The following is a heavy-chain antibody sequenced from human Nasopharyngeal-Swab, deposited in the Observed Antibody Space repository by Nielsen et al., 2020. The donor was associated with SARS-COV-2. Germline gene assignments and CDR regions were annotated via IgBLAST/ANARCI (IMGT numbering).Heavy chain of an antibody. CDR2: IKSKTDGGTT. CDR1: GFTFSNAW. D-gene: IGHD3-10*01. J-gene: IGHJ6*02. V-gene: IGHV3-15*01. CDR3: TTVGTSWHYYGMDV. Sequence: GESLKISCAASGFTFSNAWMSWVRQAPGKGLEWVGRIKSKTDGGTTDYAAPVKGRFTISRDDSKHTLYLQMNSLKTADTAVYYCTTVGTSWHYYGMDVWGQGTTVTVSS.